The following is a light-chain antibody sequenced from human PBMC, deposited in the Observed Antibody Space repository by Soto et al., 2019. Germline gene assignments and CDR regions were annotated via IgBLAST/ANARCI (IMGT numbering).Light chain of an antibody. Sequence: QSVLTQPPSASGTPGQRVTISCFGSSSNIGSNTVNWYQQLPGTAPKLLIYSNNHRPSGVPDRFSGSKSGTSASLAISGLQSEDSADYYCAAWDDSLNAVVFGGGTQLTVL. CDR1: SSNIGSNT. J-gene: IGLJ2*01. V-gene: IGLV1-44*01. CDR2: SNN. CDR3: AAWDDSLNAVV.